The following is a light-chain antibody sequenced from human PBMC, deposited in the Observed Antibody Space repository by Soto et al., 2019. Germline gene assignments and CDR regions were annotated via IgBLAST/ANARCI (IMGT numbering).Light chain of an antibody. V-gene: IGKV1-39*01. CDR2: ATS. CDR1: QSIDNL. CDR3: QQYNNWPRT. Sequence: DIQMTQSPSSLSASVGDRVTITCRASQSIDNLLNWYQKKPGKAPKLLIYATSNLQSGVPSTFSGSGSGTDFTLTISSLQSEDFAVYYCQQYNNWPRTFDQGTKVDIK. J-gene: IGKJ2*01.